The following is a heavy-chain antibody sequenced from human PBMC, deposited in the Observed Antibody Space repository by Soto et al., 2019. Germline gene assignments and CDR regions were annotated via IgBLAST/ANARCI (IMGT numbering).Heavy chain of an antibody. V-gene: IGHV3-21*01. Sequence: GSLRLSFAASGFTFTRYSMNWVRQAPGKGLEWVSSISSTTNYIYYADSMKGRFTVSRDNAKNSVYLDMNSLSAEDTAVHYCARESEDLTSNFDYWAQGTLVTVS. CDR1: GFTFTRYS. CDR3: ARESEDLTSNFDY. J-gene: IGHJ4*02. CDR2: ISSTTNYI.